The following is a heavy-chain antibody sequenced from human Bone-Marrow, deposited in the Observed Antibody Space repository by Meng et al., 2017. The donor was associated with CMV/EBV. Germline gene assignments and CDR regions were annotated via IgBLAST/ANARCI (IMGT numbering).Heavy chain of an antibody. D-gene: IGHD6-6*01. CDR2: IYPGDSDT. J-gene: IGHJ6*02. CDR1: GDTFSHYW. Sequence: GESLKISCQGSGDTFSHYWIGWVRQMPGKGLEWMGIIYPGDSDTRYSPSFQGQVTISADKSITTAYLQWNSLKASDTAMYYCARFSGLAARQFYRGVDVWGQGTTVTVYS. CDR3: ARFSGLAARQFYRGVDV. V-gene: IGHV5-51*01.